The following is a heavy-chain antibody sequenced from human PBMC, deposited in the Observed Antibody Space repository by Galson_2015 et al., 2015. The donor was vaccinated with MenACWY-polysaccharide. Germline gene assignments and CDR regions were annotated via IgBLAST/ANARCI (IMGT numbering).Heavy chain of an antibody. CDR1: GFTFSSYA. D-gene: IGHD6-19*01. CDR2: ISSSSSYI. J-gene: IGHJ4*02. Sequence: SLRLSCAASGFTFSSYAMSWVRQAPGKGLEWVSSISSSSSYIYYADSVKGRFTISRDNAKNSLYLQMNSLRAEDTAVYYCARVSGGEYRSVYFFDYWGQGTLVTVSS. V-gene: IGHV3-21*01. CDR3: ARVSGGEYRSVYFFDY.